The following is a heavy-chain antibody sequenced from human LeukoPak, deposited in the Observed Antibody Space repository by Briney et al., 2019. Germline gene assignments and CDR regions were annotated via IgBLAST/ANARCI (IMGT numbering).Heavy chain of an antibody. V-gene: IGHV4-61*02. Sequence: SQTLSLTCTVSGGSISSGSYYWSWIRQPAGKGLEWIGRIYTSGSTNYNPSLKSRVTISVDTSKNQFSLKLSSVTAADTAVYYCARDDSSGEYFDYWAREPWSPSPQ. CDR1: GGSISSGSYY. J-gene: IGHJ4*02. CDR2: IYTSGST. CDR3: ARDDSSGEYFDY. D-gene: IGHD3-22*01.